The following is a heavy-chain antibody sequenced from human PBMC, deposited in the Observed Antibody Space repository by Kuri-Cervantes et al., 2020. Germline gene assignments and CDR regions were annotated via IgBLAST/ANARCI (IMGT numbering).Heavy chain of an antibody. D-gene: IGHD1-26*01. V-gene: IGHV1-18*01. Sequence: ASVKVSCKASGFTFTTYDINWLRQATGQGLEWMGWMNPDSGNTNYAQKLQGRVTMTTDTSTSTAYMELRSLRSDDTAVYYCARDWGGGSYYYYYYYGMDVWGQGTTVTVSS. J-gene: IGHJ6*02. CDR1: GFTFTTYD. CDR2: MNPDSGNT. CDR3: ARDWGGGSYYYYYYYGMDV.